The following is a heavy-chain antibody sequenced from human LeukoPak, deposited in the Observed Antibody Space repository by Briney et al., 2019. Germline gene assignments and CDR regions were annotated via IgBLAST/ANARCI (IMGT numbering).Heavy chain of an antibody. V-gene: IGHV3-23*01. Sequence: GGSLRLSCAASGFTVSRFAMSWVRQAPGKGLEWLASITNNAGKTYYADSVRGRFTISRDTSTNTVYVEMNSLRAEDTAVYYCAKAPTVTTVYFQHWGQGTLVTVSS. CDR2: ITNNAGKT. J-gene: IGHJ1*01. CDR3: AKAPTVTTVYFQH. CDR1: GFTVSRFA. D-gene: IGHD4-17*01.